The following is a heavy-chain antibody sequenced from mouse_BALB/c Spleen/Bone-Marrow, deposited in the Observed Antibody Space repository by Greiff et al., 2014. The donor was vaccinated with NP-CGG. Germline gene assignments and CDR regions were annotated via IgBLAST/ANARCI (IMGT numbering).Heavy chain of an antibody. CDR3: TRGGSSHWYFDV. D-gene: IGHD1-1*01. CDR1: GYAFTEYS. Sequence: VQLQQSGPELVRPGVSVKISCKGSGYAFTEYSIHWVKQSHAKSLEWIGVISTYSGNTNFNQIFKGKATMTVDKSSSTAYMELARLTSEDSAIYYFTRGGSSHWYFDVWGAGTTVTVSS. CDR2: ISTYSGNT. J-gene: IGHJ1*01. V-gene: IGHV1-67*01.